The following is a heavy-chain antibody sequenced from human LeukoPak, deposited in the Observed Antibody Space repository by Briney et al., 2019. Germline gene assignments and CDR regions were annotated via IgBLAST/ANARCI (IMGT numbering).Heavy chain of an antibody. CDR1: GFTFSSYG. D-gene: IGHD6-13*01. J-gene: IGHJ6*03. CDR2: IRYDGSNK. CDR3: AKGNGFPAAAYPHYYYYMDV. V-gene: IGHV3-30*02. Sequence: QPGGSLRLSCAASGFTFSSYGMHWVRQAPGKGLEWVAFIRYDGSNKYYADSVKGRFTISRDNSKNTLYLQMNSLRAEDTAVYYCAKGNGFPAAAYPHYYYYMDVWGKGTTVTVSS.